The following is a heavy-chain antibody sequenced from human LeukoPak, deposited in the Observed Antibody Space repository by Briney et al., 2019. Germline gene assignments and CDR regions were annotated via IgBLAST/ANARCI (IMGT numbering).Heavy chain of an antibody. D-gene: IGHD6-13*01. CDR2: ISSSGSTI. CDR1: GFTFSDYY. V-gene: IGHV3-11*01. J-gene: IGHJ6*02. Sequence: PGGSLRLSCAASGFTFSDYYMSWIRQAPGKGLEWVSYISSSGSTIYYADSVKGRFTISRDNAKNSLYLQMNSLRAEDTAVYYCAREVGSSWPYYYYYGMDVWGQGTTVTVSS. CDR3: AREVGSSWPYYYYYGMDV.